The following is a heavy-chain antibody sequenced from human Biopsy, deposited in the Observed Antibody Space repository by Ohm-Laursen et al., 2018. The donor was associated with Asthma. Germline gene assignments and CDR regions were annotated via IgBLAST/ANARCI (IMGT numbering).Heavy chain of an antibody. Sequence: ASEKVSCRTSGYTFNSAGITWVRQAPGQGLEWMGWISVYNGNTKVAQKLQDRVTMITDTSTSTAYMELRSLRSDDTAVYFCARAVDYSHYYGIDVWGQGTTVTVS. J-gene: IGHJ6*02. CDR2: ISVYNGNT. CDR3: ARAVDYSHYYGIDV. CDR1: GYTFNSAG. V-gene: IGHV1-18*01. D-gene: IGHD3-10*01.